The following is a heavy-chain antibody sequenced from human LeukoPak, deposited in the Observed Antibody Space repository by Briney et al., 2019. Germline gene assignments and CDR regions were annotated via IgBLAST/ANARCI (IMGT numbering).Heavy chain of an antibody. CDR1: GFTFNNYA. Sequence: PGGSLRLSCAASGFTFNNYAMNWVRQAPGKGREGVSVISGSGGSTYYADSVRGRSIISRDNSENTVYLQMNSLRAEDTAVYYCARDRYYYDSSGYHDYWGQGTLVTVSS. CDR3: ARDRYYYDSSGYHDY. V-gene: IGHV3-23*01. CDR2: ISGSGGST. D-gene: IGHD3-22*01. J-gene: IGHJ4*02.